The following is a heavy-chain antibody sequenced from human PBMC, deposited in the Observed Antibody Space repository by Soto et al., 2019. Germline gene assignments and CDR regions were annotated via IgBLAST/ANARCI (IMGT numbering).Heavy chain of an antibody. Sequence: ASVKVSCKPSGYTFTSYGISWLRQAPGQRLEWMGWISAYNGNTNYAQKLQGRVTMTTDTSTSRAYMEPRSLRSGDTAVYFWARDGGDFDGSTEVCFDPWGQGTLVTGSS. J-gene: IGHJ5*02. CDR3: ARDGGDFDGSTEVCFDP. CDR2: ISAYNGNT. CDR1: GYTFTSYG. D-gene: IGHD3-9*01. V-gene: IGHV1-18*01.